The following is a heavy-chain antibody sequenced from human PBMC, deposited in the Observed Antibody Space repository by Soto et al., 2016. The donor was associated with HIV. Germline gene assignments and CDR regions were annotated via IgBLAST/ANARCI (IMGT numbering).Heavy chain of an antibody. V-gene: IGHV3-15*01. Sequence: EVQLVESGGGLVKPGGSLRLSCAASGFTFSNAWMNWVRQAPGKGLEWVGRIKSKTDGGTTDYAAPVKGRFTISRDDSKNTLYLQMNSLKTEDTAVYYCTTARDYYDSSGYLYWYFDLWGRGTLVTVSS. D-gene: IGHD3-22*01. CDR3: TTARDYYDSSGYLYWYFDL. CDR2: IKSKTDGGTT. J-gene: IGHJ2*01. CDR1: GFTFSNAW.